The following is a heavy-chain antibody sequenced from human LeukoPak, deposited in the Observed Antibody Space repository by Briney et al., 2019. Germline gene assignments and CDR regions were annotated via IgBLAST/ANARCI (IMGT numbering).Heavy chain of an antibody. V-gene: IGHV3-23*01. J-gene: IGHJ3*02. Sequence: GASVKVSCKASGGTFSSYAISWVRQAPGKGLEWVSAISGSGGSTYYADSERGRFTISRDNSKNTLYLQMNSLRAEDTAVYYCAKDPGDGYAFDIWGQGTMVTVSS. CDR3: AKDPGDGYAFDI. D-gene: IGHD7-27*01. CDR1: GGTFSSYA. CDR2: ISGSGGST.